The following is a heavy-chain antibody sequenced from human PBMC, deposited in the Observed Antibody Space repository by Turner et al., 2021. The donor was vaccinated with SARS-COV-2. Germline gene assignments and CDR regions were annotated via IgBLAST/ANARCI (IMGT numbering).Heavy chain of an antibody. CDR3: AKVADTAMGYDY. Sequence: EVQLLESGGGLVQPGGSLRLPCAASGFTFSSYALIWVRQAPGKGLEWVSAISGSGGSTYYADSVKGRFTISRDNSKNTLYLQMNSLRAEDTAVYYCAKVADTAMGYDYWGQGTLVTVSS. CDR2: ISGSGGST. J-gene: IGHJ4*02. D-gene: IGHD5-18*01. CDR1: GFTFSSYA. V-gene: IGHV3-23*01.